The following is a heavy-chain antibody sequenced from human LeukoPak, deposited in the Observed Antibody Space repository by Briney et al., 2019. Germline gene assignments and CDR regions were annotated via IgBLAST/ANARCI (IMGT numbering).Heavy chain of an antibody. V-gene: IGHV4-34*01. J-gene: IGHJ4*02. CDR2: INHGGST. CDR1: GGSFSGYY. CDR3: ARAVAGPILGYYFDY. Sequence: PSETLSLTCAVYGGSFSGYYWSWIRQPPGKGLEWIGEINHGGSTNYNPSLKSRVTISVDTSKNQFSLKLSSVTAADTAVYYCARAVAGPILGYYFDYWGQGTLVTVSS. D-gene: IGHD6-19*01.